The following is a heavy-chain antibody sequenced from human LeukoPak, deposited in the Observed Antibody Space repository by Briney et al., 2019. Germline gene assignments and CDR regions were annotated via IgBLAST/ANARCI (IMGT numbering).Heavy chain of an antibody. CDR3: ARGRLGWLRSRAFDY. CDR1: GGSFSGYY. V-gene: IGHV4-34*01. D-gene: IGHD5-12*01. CDR2: INHSGST. J-gene: IGHJ4*02. Sequence: SETLSLTCAVYGGSFSGYYWSWIRQPPGKGPEWIGEINHSGSTNYNPSLKSRVTISVDTSKNQFSLKLSSVTAADTAVYYCARGRLGWLRSRAFDYWGQGTLVTVSS.